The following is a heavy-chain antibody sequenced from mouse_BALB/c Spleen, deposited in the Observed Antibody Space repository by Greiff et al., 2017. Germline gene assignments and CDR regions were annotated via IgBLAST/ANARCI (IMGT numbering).Heavy chain of an antibody. Sequence: DVKLVESGGDLVKPGGSLKLSCAASGFTFSSYGMSWVRQTPDKRLEWVATISSGGSYTYYPDSVKGRFTISRDNAKNTLYLQMSSLKSEDTAMYYCARHVELGRCFDVWGAGTTVTVSS. CDR3: ARHVELGRCFDV. CDR2: ISSGGSYT. D-gene: IGHD4-1*01. CDR1: GFTFSSYG. V-gene: IGHV5-6*02. J-gene: IGHJ1*01.